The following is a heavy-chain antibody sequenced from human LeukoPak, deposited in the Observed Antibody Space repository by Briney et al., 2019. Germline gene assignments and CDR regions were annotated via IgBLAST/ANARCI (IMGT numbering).Heavy chain of an antibody. CDR1: GGTFSRYT. CDR3: ARDPWEKGSGSYLGPYY. CDR2: IIPILGIA. V-gene: IGHV1-69*04. J-gene: IGHJ4*02. D-gene: IGHD1-26*01. Sequence: SVKVSYKASGGTFSRYTISWVRQAPGQGLEWMGRIIPILGIANYAQKFQGRVTITADKSTSTAYMELSSLRSEDTAVYYCARDPWEKGSGSYLGPYYWGQGTLVTVSS.